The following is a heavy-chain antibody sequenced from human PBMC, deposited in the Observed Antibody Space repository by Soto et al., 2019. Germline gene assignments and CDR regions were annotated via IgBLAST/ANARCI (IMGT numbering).Heavy chain of an antibody. CDR1: GFTFSSYA. CDR2: INHIGRT. Sequence: PGGSLRLSCAASGFTFSSYAMSWVRQSPGKGLEWVGEINHIGRTNYNPSLKSRVTMSVDTSKNQFSLKLTSVTAADTAVYYCACQWLIHWFDPWGQGTPVTVSS. CDR3: ACQWLIHWFDP. J-gene: IGHJ5*02. V-gene: IGHV4-34*08. D-gene: IGHD6-19*01.